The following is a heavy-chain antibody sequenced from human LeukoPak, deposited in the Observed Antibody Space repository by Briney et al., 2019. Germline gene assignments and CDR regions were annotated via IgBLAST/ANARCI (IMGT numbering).Heavy chain of an antibody. J-gene: IGHJ6*03. Sequence: GGSLRLSCAASGFTFSSYSMNWVRQAPGKGLEWVSSISSSSYTYYADSVKGRFTISRDNAKNSLYLQMNSLRAEDTAVYYCARDEVYDRYYYYYYMDVWGKGTTVTVSS. CDR3: ARDEVYDRYYYYYYMDV. D-gene: IGHD2/OR15-2a*01. V-gene: IGHV3-21*01. CDR2: ISSSSYT. CDR1: GFTFSSYS.